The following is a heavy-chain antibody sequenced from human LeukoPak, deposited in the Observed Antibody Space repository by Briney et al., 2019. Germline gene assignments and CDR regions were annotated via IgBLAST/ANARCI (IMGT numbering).Heavy chain of an antibody. V-gene: IGHV3-7*01. Sequence: GGSLRLSCAASGFTFSSYWMSWVRQAPGKGLEWVANIKQDGSEKYYVDSVKGRLTISRDNAKNSLYLQMNSLRAEDTAVYYCARGSPLGYCSSTSCYSNFDYWGQGTLVTVSS. CDR2: IKQDGSEK. CDR3: ARGSPLGYCSSTSCYSNFDY. J-gene: IGHJ4*02. D-gene: IGHD2-2*01. CDR1: GFTFSSYW.